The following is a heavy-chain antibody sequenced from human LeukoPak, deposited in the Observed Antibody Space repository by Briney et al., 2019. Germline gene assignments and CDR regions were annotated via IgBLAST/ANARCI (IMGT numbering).Heavy chain of an antibody. CDR2: INTGSSPI. D-gene: IGHD5-18*01. Sequence: PGGSLRLSCAASGFTFSTYVMNWVRQAPGKGLEWISYINTGSSPIYYADSVKGRFTISRDNAKNSLYLQMNSLRPEDTAVYYCVRGYSSLVSRNWFDPWGQGTLVTVSS. CDR1: GFTFSTYV. V-gene: IGHV3-48*04. J-gene: IGHJ5*02. CDR3: VRGYSSLVSRNWFDP.